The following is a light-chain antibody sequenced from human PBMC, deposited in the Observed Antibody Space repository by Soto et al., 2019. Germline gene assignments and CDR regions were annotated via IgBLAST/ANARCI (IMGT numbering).Light chain of an antibody. J-gene: IGKJ4*01. CDR2: AAS. CDR1: QDMNSW. CDR3: QQTNSFPLT. V-gene: IGKV1-12*01. Sequence: DIQMTQSPSSVSASVGDRVTITCRAMQDMNSWLAWYQQQPGKAPNLLIYAASSFQSGGPSRFSSSGSGTDFSLTISSLQPEDVASYYCQQTNSFPLTFGGGTKVEIK.